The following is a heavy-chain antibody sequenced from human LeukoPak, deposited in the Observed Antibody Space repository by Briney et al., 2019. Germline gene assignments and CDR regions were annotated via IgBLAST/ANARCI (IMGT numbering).Heavy chain of an antibody. CDR2: IQNDASTE. Sequence: GSLRLSCAASGFIFSHYGMHWVRQAPGKGLEWVAVIQNDASTENFADSVKGRFTISRDNSKNTVFLQMNSLRVEDTAVYYCARELSQIVWGGLDYGGQGTLVSVSS. J-gene: IGHJ4*02. D-gene: IGHD2-21*01. V-gene: IGHV3-33*05. CDR3: ARELSQIVWGGLDY. CDR1: GFIFSHYG.